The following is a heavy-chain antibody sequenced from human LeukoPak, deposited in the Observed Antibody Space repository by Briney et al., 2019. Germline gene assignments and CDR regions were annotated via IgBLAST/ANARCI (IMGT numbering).Heavy chain of an antibody. Sequence: PGGSLRLSCAASGFTFSTYAMSWVRQAPGKGLDWVSSISGSGGTGYTTYYADSVKGRFTISRDNSKNTIYLQMNSLRVDDTAIYYCAKVIITGSFPDYFDTWGQGTLVTVSS. CDR1: GFTFSTYA. J-gene: IGHJ4*02. V-gene: IGHV3-23*01. CDR2: ISGSGGTGYTT. D-gene: IGHD3-10*01. CDR3: AKVIITGSFPDYFDT.